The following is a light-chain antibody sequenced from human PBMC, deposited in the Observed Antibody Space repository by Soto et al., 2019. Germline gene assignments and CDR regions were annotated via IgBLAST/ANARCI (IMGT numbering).Light chain of an antibody. CDR3: QQYGSSPLT. J-gene: IGKJ4*01. CDR2: GAS. Sequence: EIVLTQSPGTLSLSPGERATLSCRASQSVSSSYLAWYQQQPGQAPRLLINGASSRATGIPDRFSGSGSGTDFTLTISRLEPEDFAVYYCQQYGSSPLTFGGGTKVDIK. V-gene: IGKV3-20*01. CDR1: QSVSSSY.